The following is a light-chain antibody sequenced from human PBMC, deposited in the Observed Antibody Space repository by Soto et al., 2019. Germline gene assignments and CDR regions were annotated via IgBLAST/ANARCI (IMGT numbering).Light chain of an antibody. CDR2: GAS. CDR1: QSVTSSY. CDR3: QQYGSSPRT. Sequence: ESVLMQFVGILSMKKGERDTLSCRASQSVTSSYLAWYKQRPGQAARLVIDGASSRATGIPDRFSGSGSGTDFTLTISRLEPEDFAVYYCQQYGSSPRTFGQGTKVDIK. J-gene: IGKJ1*01. V-gene: IGKV3-20*01.